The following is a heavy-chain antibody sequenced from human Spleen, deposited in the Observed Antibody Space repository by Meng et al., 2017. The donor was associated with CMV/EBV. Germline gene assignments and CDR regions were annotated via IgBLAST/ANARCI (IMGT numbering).Heavy chain of an antibody. D-gene: IGHD6-19*01. CDR3: ASPKAVTGTRVWFDP. Sequence: GSISSKTYNWGWIRQPPGKGLEWIGSFYYGGSTYYNTSLKSRVTISVDTSKNHFSLDLTSVTAADTAVYYCASPKAVTGTRVWFDPWGQGILVTVSS. V-gene: IGHV4-39*02. J-gene: IGHJ5*02. CDR1: GSISSKTYN. CDR2: FYYGGST.